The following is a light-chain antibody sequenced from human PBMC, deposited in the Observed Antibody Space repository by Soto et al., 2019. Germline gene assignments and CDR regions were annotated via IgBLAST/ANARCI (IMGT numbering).Light chain of an antibody. Sequence: DIQMTQSPSTLSASVGDRVTITCRASQSISSWLAWYQQKPGKAPKLLIYDASSLESGVPSRLSGSGSGTEFTLTISSLQPDDFAAYYRQQYNSYSTFGQGTKVDIK. CDR1: QSISSW. CDR3: QQYNSYST. J-gene: IGKJ1*01. V-gene: IGKV1-5*01. CDR2: DAS.